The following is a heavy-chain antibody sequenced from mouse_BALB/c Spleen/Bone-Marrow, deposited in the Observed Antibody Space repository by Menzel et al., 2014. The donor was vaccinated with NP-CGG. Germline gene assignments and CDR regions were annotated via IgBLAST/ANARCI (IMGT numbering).Heavy chain of an antibody. V-gene: IGHV5-17*02. Sequence: EVKLMESGGGLVQPGGSRKLSCAASGFTFSRFGMHWVRQAPEKGLEWVAFISSGSRSIYYTDTVKGRFTISRDNPKNTLFLQMTSLRSEDTAMYYCGRGDYWGQGTTLTVSS. CDR2: ISSGSRSI. CDR1: GFTFSRFG. CDR3: GRGDY. J-gene: IGHJ2*01.